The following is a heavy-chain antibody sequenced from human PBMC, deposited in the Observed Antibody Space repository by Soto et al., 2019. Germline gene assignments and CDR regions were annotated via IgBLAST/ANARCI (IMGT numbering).Heavy chain of an antibody. Sequence: EVQLVESGGDLVQPGRSLRLSCAASGFTFDDYPMHWVRQVPGKGLEWVSGISWNSKIVGYADSVRGRFSISRDNAKKLMYLHMNALRPEDTALYFCVKDGLTSIFGPVYDGVVIWSRCTIVTVSS. CDR1: GFTFDDYP. V-gene: IGHV3-9*01. CDR2: ISWNSKIV. J-gene: IGHJ3*02. CDR3: VKDGLTSIFGPVYDGVVI. D-gene: IGHD3-3*01.